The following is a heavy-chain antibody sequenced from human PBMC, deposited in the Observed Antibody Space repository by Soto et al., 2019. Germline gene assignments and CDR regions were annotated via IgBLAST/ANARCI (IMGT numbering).Heavy chain of an antibody. D-gene: IGHD3-10*01. J-gene: IGHJ6*02. CDR3: ARQGFGQLHGLVDV. V-gene: IGHV4-59*08. CDR1: GGSISSYY. Sequence: PSETLSLTCTVSGGSISSYYWSWIRQPPGKGLEWIGYIYHSGSTSYNPSLKSRVTMSVDTSKNQFSLKVSSVTAADTALYYCARQGFGQLHGLVDVWGPGTTVTVSS. CDR2: IYHSGST.